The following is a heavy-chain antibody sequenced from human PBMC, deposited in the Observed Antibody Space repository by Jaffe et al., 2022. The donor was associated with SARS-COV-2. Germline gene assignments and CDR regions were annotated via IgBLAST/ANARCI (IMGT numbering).Heavy chain of an antibody. CDR1: GDSISSGSYY. CDR2: IYSSGST. V-gene: IGHV4-61*02. CDR3: ARDWQGGFDP. D-gene: IGHD3-16*01. J-gene: IGHJ5*02. Sequence: QVQLQESGPGLVKPSQTLSLTCTVSGDSISSGSYYWSWIRQPAGKGLEWIGRIYSSGSTNYNPSLKSRVNLSVDTSKNQFSLKMSSVTAADTAVYYCARDWQGGFDPWGQGTLVTVSS.